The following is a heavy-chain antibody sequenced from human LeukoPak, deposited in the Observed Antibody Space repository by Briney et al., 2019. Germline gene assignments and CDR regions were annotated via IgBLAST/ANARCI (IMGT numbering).Heavy chain of an antibody. J-gene: IGHJ5*02. CDR1: GGSISSYY. V-gene: IGHV4-59*01. D-gene: IGHD5-24*01. CDR3: AREGDGYNDA. Sequence: SETLSLTCTVSGGSISSYYWSWIRQPPGKGLEWIGYIYDSGSTNYNPSLKSRVTISVDTSKNQFSLKLSSVTAADTAVYYCAREGDGYNDAWGQGTLVTVSS. CDR2: IYDSGST.